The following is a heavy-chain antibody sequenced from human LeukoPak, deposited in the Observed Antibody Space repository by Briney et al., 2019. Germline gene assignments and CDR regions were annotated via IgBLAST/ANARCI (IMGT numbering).Heavy chain of an antibody. CDR2: IYYSGYT. CDR1: GGSISSYY. CDR3: ARGRGVRYNSDRIYSFDY. D-gene: IGHD1-1*01. V-gene: IGHV4-59*12. Sequence: KSSETLSLTCTVSGGSISSYYWSWIRQPPGKGLEWIGYIYYSGYTNYNPSLKSRVTISVDTSKNQFSLKLSSVTAADTAVYYCARGRGVRYNSDRIYSFDYWGQGTLVTVSS. J-gene: IGHJ4*02.